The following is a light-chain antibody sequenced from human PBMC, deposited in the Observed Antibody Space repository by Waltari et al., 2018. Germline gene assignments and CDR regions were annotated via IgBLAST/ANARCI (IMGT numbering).Light chain of an antibody. CDR1: SSDVCGYNY. J-gene: IGLJ1*01. CDR3: CSYAGKYTYV. Sequence: HSALTQPRSVSGSPGQSVPISCTRTSSDVCGYNYVSWYQQYPGKAPKLMISDVTKRPSGVTDRFFGSKSGNTASLTISGLQPEDEADYYCCSYAGKYTYVFGTGTRVTVL. V-gene: IGLV2-11*01. CDR2: DVT.